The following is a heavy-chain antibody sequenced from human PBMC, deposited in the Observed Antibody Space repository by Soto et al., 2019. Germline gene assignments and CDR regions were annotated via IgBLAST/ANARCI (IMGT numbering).Heavy chain of an antibody. J-gene: IGHJ6*02. D-gene: IGHD5-12*01. CDR3: ARMIREDSGYAYYYYGMDV. V-gene: IGHV2-70*01. CDR2: IDWDDDK. CDR1: GFSLSTSGMC. Sequence: VSGPTLVNPTQTLTMTCTFSGFSLSTSGMCVSWIRQPPGKALEWLALIDWDDDKYYSTSLKTRLTISKDTSKNQVVLTMTNMDPVDTATYYCARMIREDSGYAYYYYGMDVWGQGTTVTVSS.